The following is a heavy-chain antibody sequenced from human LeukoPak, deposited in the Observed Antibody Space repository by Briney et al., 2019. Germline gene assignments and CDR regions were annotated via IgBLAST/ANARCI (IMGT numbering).Heavy chain of an antibody. CDR3: ARLQYGHFYFYY. J-gene: IGHJ4*02. Sequence: PSETLSLTCTVSGGSISSRSDYWGWIRQPAGKGLEWIGSIYYSGSTSYNPSLKSRVTISVDTSKNQFSLRLSSVTAADTAVYYSARLQYGHFYFYYWGQGTLVTVSS. D-gene: IGHD4-17*01. CDR1: GGSISSRSDY. CDR2: IYYSGST. V-gene: IGHV4-39*01.